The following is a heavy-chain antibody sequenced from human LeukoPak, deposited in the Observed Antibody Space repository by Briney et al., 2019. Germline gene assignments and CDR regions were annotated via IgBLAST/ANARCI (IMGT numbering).Heavy chain of an antibody. CDR2: IYHSGST. CDR3: ARLCSSTSCRSYYFDY. Sequence: SETLSLTCTVSGGSISSGGYYWSWIRQPPGKGLEWIGYIYHSGSTYYNPSLKSRVTISVDRSKNQFSLKLSSVTAADTAVYYCARLCSSTSCRSYYFDYWGQGTLVTVSS. CDR1: GGSISSGGYY. D-gene: IGHD2-2*01. V-gene: IGHV4-30-2*01. J-gene: IGHJ4*02.